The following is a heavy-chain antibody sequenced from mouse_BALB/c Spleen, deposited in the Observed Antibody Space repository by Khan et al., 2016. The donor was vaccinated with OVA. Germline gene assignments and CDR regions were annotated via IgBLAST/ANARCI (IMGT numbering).Heavy chain of an antibody. CDR2: INTYTGEP. V-gene: IGHV9-3-1*01. CDR1: GYTFTNYG. Sequence: QIQLVQSGPELKKPGETVKISCKASGYTFTNYGMNWVKQAPGKGLKWMGWINTYTGEPTYADDFKGRFAFSLETSASTAYLQCHNLKNEDTATYCCARNGNYWYFDVWGAGTTVTVSS. J-gene: IGHJ1*01. D-gene: IGHD2-1*01. CDR3: ARNGNYWYFDV.